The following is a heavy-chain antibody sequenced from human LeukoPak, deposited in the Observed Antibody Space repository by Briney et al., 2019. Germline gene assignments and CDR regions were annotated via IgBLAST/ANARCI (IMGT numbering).Heavy chain of an antibody. CDR2: IYYSGGA. J-gene: IGHJ5*02. V-gene: IGHV4-59*01. D-gene: IGHD1-26*01. CDR3: ARDQGGVGWFDP. CDR1: GGSMSSYY. Sequence: PSETLSLTCSVSGGSMSSYYWSWIRLPPGKGLEWIGYIYYSGGAIYNPSLKSRVTISVDTSKNQFSLMLTSVTAADTAVYYCARDQGGVGWFDPWGQGTLVTVSS.